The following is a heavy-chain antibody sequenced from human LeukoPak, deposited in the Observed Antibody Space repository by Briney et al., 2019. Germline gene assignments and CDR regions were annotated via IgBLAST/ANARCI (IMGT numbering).Heavy chain of an antibody. V-gene: IGHV5-51*01. D-gene: IGHD3-10*01. J-gene: IGHJ4*02. CDR1: GSSFSTYW. CDR2: IYPADSDP. Sequence: GESLKISCKDSGSSFSTYWIGWLRQMPGKGLEWMGIIYPADSDPRYSPSFQGQVTISADRSISTAYLQWSSLKASHSAMYYCVKITMVTSWFGFDYWGQGTLVTVSS. CDR3: VKITMVTSWFGFDY.